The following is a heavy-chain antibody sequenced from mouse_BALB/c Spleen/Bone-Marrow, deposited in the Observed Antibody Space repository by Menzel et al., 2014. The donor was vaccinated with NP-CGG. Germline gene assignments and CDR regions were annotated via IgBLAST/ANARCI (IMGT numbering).Heavy chain of an antibody. CDR1: GYTFTSYW. J-gene: IGHJ3*01. CDR2: INPSTDYT. CDR3: ARRAYGGSYGFAY. D-gene: IGHD1-1*01. V-gene: IGHV1-7*01. Sequence: SGAELAKPGASLKMSCKASGYTFTSYWMHWVKQRPGQGLEWIGYINPSTDYTEYNQKFKDKATLTADKSSSTAFMLLSSLTSEDSAVYYCARRAYGGSYGFAYWGQGTLVTVSA.